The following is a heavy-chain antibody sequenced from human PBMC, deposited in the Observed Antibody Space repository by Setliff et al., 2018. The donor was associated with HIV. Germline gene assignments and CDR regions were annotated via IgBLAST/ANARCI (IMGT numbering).Heavy chain of an antibody. Sequence: GASVKVSCKASGYTVTSCDMSWMRQAPGQGLEWMGWINTNTGSPTYAQGFTGRFVFSLDTSVNTAYLQISSLKAEDTAVYYCARYGSGTYHDYWGQGTLVTVSS. D-gene: IGHD3-10*01. J-gene: IGHJ4*02. CDR2: INTNTGSP. V-gene: IGHV7-4-1*02. CDR3: ARYGSGTYHDY. CDR1: GYTVTSCD.